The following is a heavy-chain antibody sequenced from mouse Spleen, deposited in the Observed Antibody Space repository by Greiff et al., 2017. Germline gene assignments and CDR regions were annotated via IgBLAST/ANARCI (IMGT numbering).Heavy chain of an antibody. V-gene: IGHV14-3*01. J-gene: IGHJ4*01. CDR1: GFNIKNTY. D-gene: IGHD4-1*01. CDR2: IDPANGNT. CDR3: AIGNWDPYYYAMDY. Sequence: DVKLQESVAELVRPGASVKLSCTASGFNIKNTYMHWVKQRPEQGLEWIGRIDPANGNTKYAPKFQGKATITADTSSNTAYLQLSSLTSEDTAIYYCAIGNWDPYYYAMDYWGQGTSVTVSS.